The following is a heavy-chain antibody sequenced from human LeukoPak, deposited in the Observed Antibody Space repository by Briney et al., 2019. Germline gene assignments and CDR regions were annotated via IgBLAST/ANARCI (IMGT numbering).Heavy chain of an antibody. CDR2: IWYDGSNK. CDR3: AKSPDGYNFWFDP. J-gene: IGHJ5*02. V-gene: IGHV3-33*06. Sequence: GGSLRLSCAASGFTFSSYGMHWVRQAPGKGLEWVAVIWYDGSNKYYADSVKGRFTISRDNSKNTLYLQMSSLRAEDTAVYYCAKSPDGYNFWFDPWGQGTLVTVSS. CDR1: GFTFSSYG. D-gene: IGHD5-24*01.